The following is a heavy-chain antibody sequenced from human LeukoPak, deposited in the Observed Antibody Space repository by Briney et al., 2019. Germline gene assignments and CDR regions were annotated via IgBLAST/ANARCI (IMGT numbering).Heavy chain of an antibody. CDR2: INHRGST. D-gene: IGHD6-13*01. Sequence: SETLSLTCGVYGGSFSGYYWNWIRQSPEKGLEWIGEINHRGSTNYNPSLKSRVTMSVDTSQKQFSLRLTSVRAADTAVYYCARGRYLTTLGGAAAGFLDYWGQGTVVTVSS. CDR3: ARGRYLTTLGGAAAGFLDY. V-gene: IGHV4-34*01. CDR1: GGSFSGYY. J-gene: IGHJ4*02.